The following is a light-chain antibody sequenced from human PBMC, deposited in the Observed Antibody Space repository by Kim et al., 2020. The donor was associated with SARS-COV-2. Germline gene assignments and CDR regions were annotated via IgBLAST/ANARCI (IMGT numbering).Light chain of an antibody. CDR2: EVD. V-gene: IGLV6-57*03. CDR1: GGSIASTY. CDR3: HSYDTTNQV. J-gene: IGLJ3*02. Sequence: LTQPHSVSESPVKPVTLSCTRSGGSIASTYVQWYQQRPGSAPTTVIYEVDRKPSGVPDRFSGSIDRSSNSASLTISGLEPEDEADYYCHSYDTTNQVFGGGTQLTVL.